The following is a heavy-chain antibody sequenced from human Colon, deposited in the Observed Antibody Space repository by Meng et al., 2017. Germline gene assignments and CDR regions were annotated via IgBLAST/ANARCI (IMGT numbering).Heavy chain of an antibody. D-gene: IGHD6-13*01. CDR2: ISSSGSTI. J-gene: IGHJ4*02. CDR3: ARELLRGGYSSSWLPNDY. V-gene: IGHV3-11*01. Sequence: GGSLRLSCVASGFTFSDYYMSWIRQAPAKGLEWVSYISSSGSTIYYADSVKGRFTISRNNAKNPLYLQMDRLRAEDTAVYYCARELLRGGYSSSWLPNDYWGQGTLVTVSS. CDR1: GFTFSDYY.